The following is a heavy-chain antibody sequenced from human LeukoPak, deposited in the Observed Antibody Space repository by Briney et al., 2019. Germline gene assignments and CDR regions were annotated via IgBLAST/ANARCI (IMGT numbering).Heavy chain of an antibody. Sequence: SQTLSLTCTVSGGSISSGDYYWSWIRQPPGKGLEWIGYIYYSGSTYYNPSLKSRVTISVDTSKNQFSLKLSSVTAADTAVCYCAREKSGYYYAFTDYWGQGTLVTVSS. D-gene: IGHD3-22*01. CDR3: AREKSGYYYAFTDY. CDR2: IYYSGST. V-gene: IGHV4-30-4*01. J-gene: IGHJ4*02. CDR1: GGSISSGDYY.